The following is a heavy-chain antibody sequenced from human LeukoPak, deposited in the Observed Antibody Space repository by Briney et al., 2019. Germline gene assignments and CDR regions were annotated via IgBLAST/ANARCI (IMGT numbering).Heavy chain of an antibody. CDR2: MNPNSGNT. V-gene: IGHV1-8*01. D-gene: IGHD6-19*01. J-gene: IGHJ3*02. Sequence: GASVKVSCKASGYTFISYDINWVRQATGQGLEWMGYMNPNSGNTRYAQKFQGRVTMTRNTSISTAYMELSSLRSEDKAVYYCTRVPRTAVGIWGQGTMVTVSS. CDR3: TRVPRTAVGI. CDR1: GYTFISYD.